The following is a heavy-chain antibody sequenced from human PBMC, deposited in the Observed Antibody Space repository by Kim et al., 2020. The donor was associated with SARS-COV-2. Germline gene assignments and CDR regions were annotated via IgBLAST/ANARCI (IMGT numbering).Heavy chain of an antibody. CDR3: AKDYGPGMPQLDAFDI. CDR2: ISYDGSNK. J-gene: IGHJ3*02. V-gene: IGHV3-30*18. Sequence: GGSLRLSCAASGFTFSSYGMHWVRQAPGKGLEWVAVISYDGSNKYYADSVKGRFTISRDNSKNTLYLQMNSLRAEDTAVYYCAKDYGPGMPQLDAFDIWGQGTMVTVSS. D-gene: IGHD2-2*01. CDR1: GFTFSSYG.